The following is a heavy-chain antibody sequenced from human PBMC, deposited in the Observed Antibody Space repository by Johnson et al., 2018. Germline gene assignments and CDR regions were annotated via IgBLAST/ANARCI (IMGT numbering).Heavy chain of an antibody. CDR1: GFIFSSYV. V-gene: IGHV3-23*04. J-gene: IGHJ6*03. CDR3: ASARLRGVVIIRGYYYYYMDV. Sequence: VQLVESGGGLVQXGGSLRLSCAASGFIFSSYVMSWVRQAPGKGLEWVSGISGSGGTTFYADSVKGRFTISRDNSKNALHLQMNSLRAEDTAVYYCASARLRGVVIIRGYYYYYMDVWGQGTTVTVSS. D-gene: IGHD3-3*01. CDR2: ISGSGGTT.